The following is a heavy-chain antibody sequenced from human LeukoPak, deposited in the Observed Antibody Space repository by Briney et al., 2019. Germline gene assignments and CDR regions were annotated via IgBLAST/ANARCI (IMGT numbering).Heavy chain of an antibody. J-gene: IGHJ5*02. CDR3: ARSPCSGGTCYANWFDP. CDR2: INHGGST. D-gene: IGHD2-15*01. CDR1: GGSISSYY. Sequence: SETLSLTCTVSGGSISSYYWSWIRQPPGKGLEWIGEINHGGSTNYNPSLKSRVTISVDTSKNQFSLKLSSVTAADTAVYYCARSPCSGGTCYANWFDPWGQGTLVTVSS. V-gene: IGHV4-34*01.